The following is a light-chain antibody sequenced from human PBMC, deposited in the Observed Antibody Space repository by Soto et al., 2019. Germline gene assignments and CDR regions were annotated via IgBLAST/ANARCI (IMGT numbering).Light chain of an antibody. CDR2: GES. J-gene: IGKJ1*01. CDR3: QQYSTWPRT. Sequence: EVVMTQSPDSLGVSPVEGANVSWRASKSVGSNLAWYQQKLGQAPRLLIYGESTRATGIPDRFSGSGSGKEFTITISSLQSEDFAVYYCQQYSTWPRTCGQGTKGDIK. V-gene: IGKV3-15*01. CDR1: KSVGSN.